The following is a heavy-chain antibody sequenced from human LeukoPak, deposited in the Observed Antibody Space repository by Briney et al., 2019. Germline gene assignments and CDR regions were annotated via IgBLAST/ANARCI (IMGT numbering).Heavy chain of an antibody. D-gene: IGHD3/OR15-3a*01. CDR3: AREGLTGLWYDF. CDR1: GFTFSHYT. J-gene: IGHJ4*02. Sequence: GGSLRLSCAASGFTFSHYTMNWVRQAPGKGLEWVSSISSSSSYIYYPDSQKGRFTISRDNAKNSLYLQMNSLRAEDAAVYYCAREGLTGLWYDFWGQGTLVTVSS. V-gene: IGHV3-21*01. CDR2: ISSSSSYI.